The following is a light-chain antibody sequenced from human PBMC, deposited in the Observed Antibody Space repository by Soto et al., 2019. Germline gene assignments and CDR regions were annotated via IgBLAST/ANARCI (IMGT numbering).Light chain of an antibody. CDR1: SGDSEAYKY. V-gene: IGLV2-14*01. CDR2: EVK. Sequence: QSALTQPASVSGAPGQSITISCTGASGDSEAYKYVSWYQKHPGRAPKALIYEVKNRPSNVPLRFSGSKSGTSAFLTISGLQAEDEADYYCSSSSNSTFVFGTGTKLTVL. J-gene: IGLJ1*01. CDR3: SSSSNSTFV.